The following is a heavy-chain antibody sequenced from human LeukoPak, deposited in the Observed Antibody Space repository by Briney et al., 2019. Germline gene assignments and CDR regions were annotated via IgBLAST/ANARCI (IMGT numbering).Heavy chain of an antibody. V-gene: IGHV2-5*02. CDR1: GFSLSTSGVG. CDR3: AHSRYSGYADDAFDI. D-gene: IGHD5-12*01. Sequence: KESGPTLVNPTQTLTLTCTFSGFSLSTSGVGVGWIRQPPGKALEWLTPIYWGDDKRYSPSLKSRLTITKDTSKNQVVLTMTNMDPVDTATYYCAHSRYSGYADDAFDIWGQGTMVTVSS. CDR2: IYWGDDK. J-gene: IGHJ3*02.